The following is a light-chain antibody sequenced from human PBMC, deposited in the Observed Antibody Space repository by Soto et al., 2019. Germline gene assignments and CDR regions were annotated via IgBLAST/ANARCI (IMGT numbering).Light chain of an antibody. Sequence: ESLLTQSPGTLSLSPGERATLSWRASQSVSSNYLAWYQQKPGQAPRLLIYGASTRATGIPDRFSGSGSGTDFTLTISRLEPEDSAVYYCQQYKSSPITFGQGTRLEIK. J-gene: IGKJ5*01. CDR1: QSVSSNY. CDR2: GAS. CDR3: QQYKSSPIT. V-gene: IGKV3-20*01.